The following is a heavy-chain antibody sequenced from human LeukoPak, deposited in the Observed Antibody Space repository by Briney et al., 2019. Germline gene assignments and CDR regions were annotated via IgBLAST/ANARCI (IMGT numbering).Heavy chain of an antibody. CDR2: INHSGST. V-gene: IGHV4-34*01. CDR3: ARLPQQLDAFDI. Sequence: SETLSLTCAVYGGSFSGYYWSWIRQPPGKGLEWIGVINHSGSTNYNPSLKSRVTISVDTSKNQFSLKLSSVTAADTAVYYCARLPQQLDAFDIWGQGTMVTVSS. J-gene: IGHJ3*02. D-gene: IGHD6-13*01. CDR1: GGSFSGYY.